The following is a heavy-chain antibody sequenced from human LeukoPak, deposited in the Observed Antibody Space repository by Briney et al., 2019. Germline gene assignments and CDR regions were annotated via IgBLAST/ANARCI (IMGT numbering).Heavy chain of an antibody. D-gene: IGHD6-19*01. Sequence: PSETLSLTCTVSGGSISSYYWSWIRQPPGKGLEWIGYIYYSGSTNYNPSLKSRVTISVDTSKNRFSLKLSSVTAADTAVYYCARVTGYSSGWSILRQLYFDYWGQGTLVTVSS. CDR1: GGSISSYY. J-gene: IGHJ4*02. CDR2: IYYSGST. CDR3: ARVTGYSSGWSILRQLYFDY. V-gene: IGHV4-59*01.